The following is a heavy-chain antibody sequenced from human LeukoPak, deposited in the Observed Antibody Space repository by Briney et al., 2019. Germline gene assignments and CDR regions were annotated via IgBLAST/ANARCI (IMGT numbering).Heavy chain of an antibody. Sequence: GGSLRLSCAASGFTFSSYGMHWVRQAPGKGLEWVAVISYDGSNKYYADSVKGRFTISRDNSKNTLYLQMNSLRAEDTAVYYCAKDFNYYDSSVYFDYWGQGTLVTVSS. J-gene: IGHJ4*02. CDR1: GFTFSSYG. V-gene: IGHV3-30*18. CDR3: AKDFNYYDSSVYFDY. D-gene: IGHD3-22*01. CDR2: ISYDGSNK.